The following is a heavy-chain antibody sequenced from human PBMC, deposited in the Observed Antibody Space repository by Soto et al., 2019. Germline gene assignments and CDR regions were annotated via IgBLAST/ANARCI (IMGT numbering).Heavy chain of an antibody. Sequence: GGSLRLSCAASGFTFSNDAMHWVRQAPGKGLEWVATIWHNGSNKKYADSVKGRFTISRDNSKSTLSPQMNSLRAEDTAVYYCARQAVITLYWYFDLWGRGTLVTVSS. CDR1: GFTFSNDA. D-gene: IGHD2-21*01. CDR3: ARQAVITLYWYFDL. J-gene: IGHJ2*01. CDR2: IWHNGSNK. V-gene: IGHV3-33*01.